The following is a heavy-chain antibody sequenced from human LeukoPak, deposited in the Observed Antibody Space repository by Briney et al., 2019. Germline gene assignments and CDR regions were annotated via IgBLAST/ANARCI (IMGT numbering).Heavy chain of an antibody. Sequence: PSETLFLTCTVSGGSISSHYWTWIRQSPVKGLEWIGDIPNSGSTSYNPSLKSRVTISIDTSKNQFSLKLSSVTAADTAVYYCARPYYYDSRIDPWGQGTLVTVSS. D-gene: IGHD3-22*01. CDR2: IPNSGST. V-gene: IGHV4-59*08. CDR3: ARPYYYDSRIDP. J-gene: IGHJ5*02. CDR1: GGSISSHY.